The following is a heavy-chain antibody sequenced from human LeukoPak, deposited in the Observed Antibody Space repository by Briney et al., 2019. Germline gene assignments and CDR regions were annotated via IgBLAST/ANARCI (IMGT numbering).Heavy chain of an antibody. CDR1: EFTVSSNY. CDR2: IYTGGST. CDR3: AGGSSEGHYFDY. J-gene: IGHJ4*02. Sequence: GGSLRLSCAASEFTVSSNYMSWVRQAPGKGLEWVSVIYTGGSTYHVDSVKGRFTISRDNSKNTLYLQMNSLRAEDTAVYYCAGGSSEGHYFDYWGQGTLVTVSS. V-gene: IGHV3-53*03.